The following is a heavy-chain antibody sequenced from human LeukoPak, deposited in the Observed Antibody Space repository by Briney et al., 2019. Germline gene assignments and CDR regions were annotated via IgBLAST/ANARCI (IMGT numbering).Heavy chain of an antibody. D-gene: IGHD2-8*01. CDR1: GGTFSSYA. CDR3: ALSGGYCTNGVCPTDAFDI. Sequence: SVKVSCKASGGTFSSYAISWVRQAPGQGLEWMGGFIPIFGTANYAQKFQGRVTITTDESTSTAYMELSSLRSEDTAVHYCALSGGYCTNGVCPTDAFDIWGQGTMVTVSS. CDR2: FIPIFGTA. J-gene: IGHJ3*02. V-gene: IGHV1-69*05.